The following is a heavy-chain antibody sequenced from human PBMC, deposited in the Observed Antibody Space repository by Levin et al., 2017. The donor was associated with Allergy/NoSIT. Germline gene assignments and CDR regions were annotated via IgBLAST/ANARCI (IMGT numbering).Heavy chain of an antibody. CDR1: GYSFTTYW. Sequence: HGESLKISCRASGYSFTTYWIGWVRQMPGQGLEWMGIVFPGDSDTIYSPSFQGQVTMSADKSISTAYLQWSSLKASDTAMYYCAKRRWSGTYADVFDIWGQGTMVTVSS. J-gene: IGHJ3*02. D-gene: IGHD1-26*01. CDR3: AKRRWSGTYADVFDI. CDR2: VFPGDSDT. V-gene: IGHV5-51*01.